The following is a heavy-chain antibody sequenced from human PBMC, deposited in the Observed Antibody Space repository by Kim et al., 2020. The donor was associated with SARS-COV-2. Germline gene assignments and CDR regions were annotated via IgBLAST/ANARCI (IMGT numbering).Heavy chain of an antibody. CDR1: GGSISSYY. V-gene: IGHV4-59*01. CDR2: IYYSGST. CDR3: ARATLYYDSSGYRPLAYFDY. Sequence: SETLSLTCTVSGGSISSYYWSWIRQPPGKGLEWIGYIYYSGSTNYNPSLKSRVTISVDTSKNQFSLKLSSVTAADTAVYYCARATLYYDSSGYRPLAYFDYWGQGTLVTVSS. D-gene: IGHD3-22*01. J-gene: IGHJ4*02.